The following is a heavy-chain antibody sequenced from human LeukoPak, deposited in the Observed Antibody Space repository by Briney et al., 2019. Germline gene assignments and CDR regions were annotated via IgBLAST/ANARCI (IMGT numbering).Heavy chain of an antibody. D-gene: IGHD2-15*01. Sequence: GGSLRLSCAASGFIFSSYTMNWVRQAPGKGLEWVSYIGSSSSTIYYADSVKGRFTISRDNDKNSLYLQMNSLRAEDTAVYYCARDTRDIVVVVAATLSYWGQGTLVTVSS. V-gene: IGHV3-48*01. CDR1: GFIFSSYT. CDR2: IGSSSSTI. CDR3: ARDTRDIVVVVAATLSY. J-gene: IGHJ4*02.